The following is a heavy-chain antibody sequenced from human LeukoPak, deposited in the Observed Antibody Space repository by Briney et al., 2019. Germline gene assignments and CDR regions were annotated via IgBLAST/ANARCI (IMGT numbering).Heavy chain of an antibody. J-gene: IGHJ4*02. CDR3: ARDLTGFEEKRSTAVDY. V-gene: IGHV3-33*08. CDR1: GFTFSSYG. Sequence: GGSLRLSCAASGFTFSSYGMHWVRQAPGKGLEWVAVIWYDGSNKYYADSVKGRFTISRDNSKNTLHLQMNSLRAEDTAVYYCARDLTGFEEKRSTAVDYWGQGTLVTVSS. CDR2: IWYDGSNK. D-gene: IGHD3-10*01.